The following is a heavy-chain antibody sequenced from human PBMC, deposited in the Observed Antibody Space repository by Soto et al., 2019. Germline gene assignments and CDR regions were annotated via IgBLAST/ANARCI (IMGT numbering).Heavy chain of an antibody. CDR3: ARVSWREKYGMDV. Sequence: QVQLVESEGGLVKPGGSLRLSCAASGFTFSDSYMSWIRQAPGKGLEWISYITFSGNTVYYADSLKGRFTISRDNAKNSLYLQMNRLRAEDTAVYYCARVSWREKYGMDVWGQGTTVTVSS. J-gene: IGHJ6*02. CDR1: GFTFSDSY. V-gene: IGHV3-11*01. CDR2: ITFSGNTV.